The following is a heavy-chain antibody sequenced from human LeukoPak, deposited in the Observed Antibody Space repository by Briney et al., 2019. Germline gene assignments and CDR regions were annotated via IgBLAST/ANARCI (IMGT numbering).Heavy chain of an antibody. CDR2: IYPGDSDT. CDR1: GYSFTSYW. J-gene: IGHJ3*02. V-gene: IGHV5-51*01. CDR3: AAAADTSLSAFDI. D-gene: IGHD6-25*01. Sequence: GESLKISCKGSGYSFTSYWIGWVRQMPGKGLEWMVIIYPGDSDTRYSPSFQGQVTISADKSISTAYLQWSSLKASDTAMYYCAAAADTSLSAFDIWGQGTMVTVSS.